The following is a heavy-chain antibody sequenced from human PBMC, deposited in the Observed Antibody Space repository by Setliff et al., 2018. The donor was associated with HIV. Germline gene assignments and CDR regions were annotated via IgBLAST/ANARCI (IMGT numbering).Heavy chain of an antibody. Sequence: ASVKVSCKASGYTFTSYDINWVRQATGQGLEWMGWMNPNSGNTGYAQKFQGRVTMTRNTSISTACMELSSLRSEDTAVYYCARRITGLDAFDIWGQGTMVTVSS. J-gene: IGHJ3*02. D-gene: IGHD2-8*02. CDR2: MNPNSGNT. CDR1: GYTFTSYD. V-gene: IGHV1-8*02. CDR3: ARRITGLDAFDI.